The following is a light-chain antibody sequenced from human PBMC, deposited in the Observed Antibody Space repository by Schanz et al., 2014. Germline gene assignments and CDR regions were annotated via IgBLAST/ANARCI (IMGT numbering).Light chain of an antibody. CDR3: QQYTGSLPWT. V-gene: IGKV3-20*01. J-gene: IGKJ1*01. CDR2: SAL. Sequence: ENVLTQSPGTLSLSPGERATLSCRASQSVIGNSLAWYQQRPGQAPRLLIHSALTRVTGIPDRFIGSGSGTDFTLTISRLQPEDFAVYYCQQYTGSLPWTFGQGTRVEIK. CDR1: QSVIGNS.